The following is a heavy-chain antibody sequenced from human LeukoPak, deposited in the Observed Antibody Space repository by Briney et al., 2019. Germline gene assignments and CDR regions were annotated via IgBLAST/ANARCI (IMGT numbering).Heavy chain of an antibody. Sequence: PGGSLRLSCAASGFTFSIYAMSWVRQAPGKGLQWVSSITSRGESTWYVDSVKGRFTITRDNSENTLYLQMNSLRAEDTAVYYCARDRPNYYGSDGHYYRRDGDYWGRGTLVSVSS. D-gene: IGHD3-22*01. J-gene: IGHJ4*02. CDR1: GFTFSIYA. CDR2: ITSRGEST. V-gene: IGHV3-23*01. CDR3: ARDRPNYYGSDGHYYRRDGDY.